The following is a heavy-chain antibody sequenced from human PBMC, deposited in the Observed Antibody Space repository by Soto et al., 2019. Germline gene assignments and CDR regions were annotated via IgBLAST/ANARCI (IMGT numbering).Heavy chain of an antibody. CDR1: GGTFSSYT. V-gene: IGHV1-69*02. CDR3: AERPWGSHYYYGMDV. J-gene: IGHJ6*02. Sequence: QVQLVQSGAEVKKPGSSVKVSCKASGGTFSSYTISWVRQAPGQGLEWMGRIIPILGIANYAQKFQGRVTITVDKSXTTAYMELSSLRSEDTAVYYCAERPWGSHYYYGMDVWGQGTTVTVSS. CDR2: IIPILGIA. D-gene: IGHD6-25*01.